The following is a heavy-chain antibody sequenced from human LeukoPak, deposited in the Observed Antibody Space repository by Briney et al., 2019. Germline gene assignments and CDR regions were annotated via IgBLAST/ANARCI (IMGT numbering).Heavy chain of an antibody. D-gene: IGHD7-27*01. CDR3: VRDKLTGASRLDY. CDR2: INRDGSER. Sequence: GGSLRLSCAASGFTFSNYWMTWVRQAPGKGLEWVANINRDGSERYYVDSVKGRFTISRDNAKNSLYLQMNSLRAEDTAVYYCVRDKLTGASRLDYWGQGTLLTVSS. J-gene: IGHJ4*02. V-gene: IGHV3-7*03. CDR1: GFTFSNYW.